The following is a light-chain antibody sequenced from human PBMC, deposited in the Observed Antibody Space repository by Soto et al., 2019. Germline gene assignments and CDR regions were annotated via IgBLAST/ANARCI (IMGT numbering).Light chain of an antibody. Sequence: DIQMTQSPSILSASVGDSVTITCRASQTIDSWVAWYQQKPGKAPKLLVYDATSLESGASSRFSGSGYGTDFTLSINNLQPDDFATYYRQQYNRLITFGQGTRLEIK. CDR3: QQYNRLIT. J-gene: IGKJ5*01. CDR2: DAT. CDR1: QTIDSW. V-gene: IGKV1-5*01.